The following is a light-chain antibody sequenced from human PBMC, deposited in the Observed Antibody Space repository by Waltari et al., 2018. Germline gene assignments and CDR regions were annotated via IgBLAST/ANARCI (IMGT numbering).Light chain of an antibody. CDR1: GSNIQNYV. CDR2: ENN. CDR3: GTWDSSLSARV. Sequence: QSVLTQPPSVSAAPGQKVTISCSGSGSNIQNYVLSWYQQLPGTAPKLLIYENNKRPSGIPDRFSGSQSGTSATLGITGLQTGDEADYYCGTWDSSLSARVFGGGTKLTVL. V-gene: IGLV1-51*02. J-gene: IGLJ3*02.